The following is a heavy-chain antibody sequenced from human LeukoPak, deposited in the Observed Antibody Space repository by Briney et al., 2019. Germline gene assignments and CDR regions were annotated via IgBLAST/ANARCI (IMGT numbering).Heavy chain of an antibody. CDR3: AKDERALTRADAFDI. J-gene: IGHJ3*02. D-gene: IGHD4-23*01. V-gene: IGHV3-23*01. CDR2: IGSSGGNI. Sequence: GGSLRLSCVASGFSFSGYGMSWVRQAPGKGLEWVSAIGSSGGNIHYADSVKGRFTISRDNSKNTLYLQMNSLRAEDTAVYYCAKDERALTRADAFDIWGQGTMVTVSS. CDR1: GFSFSGYG.